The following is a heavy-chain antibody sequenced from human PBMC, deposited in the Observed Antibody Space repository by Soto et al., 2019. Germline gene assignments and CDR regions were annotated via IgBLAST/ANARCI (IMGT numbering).Heavy chain of an antibody. V-gene: IGHV4-31*03. Sequence: SETLSLTCTVSGGSISRGGFYWTWIRQHPGEGLQYIGYAYNSDTFYNPSLKSRATISVDTSKNQFSLKLSSVTAADTAVYYCARGRLGGYDSRGGGYAFEVWGRGTMVTVSS. D-gene: IGHD5-12*01. J-gene: IGHJ3*01. CDR1: GGSISRGGFY. CDR3: ARGRLGGYDSRGGGYAFEV. CDR2: AYNSDT.